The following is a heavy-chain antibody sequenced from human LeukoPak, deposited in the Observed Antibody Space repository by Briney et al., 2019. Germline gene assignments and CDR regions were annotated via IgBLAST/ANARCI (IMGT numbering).Heavy chain of an antibody. D-gene: IGHD2-2*01. CDR2: IRRDGDIT. CDR3: VKDFGQTAAASAY. J-gene: IGHJ4*02. Sequence: GRSLRLSCAASGFTFDDYAMHWVRQVSGKGLEWVAGIRRDGDITGYADSVRGRFTISRDNAKNSLYLQMNSLRVEDTALYYCVKDFGQTAAASAYRGQGTLVAVSS. CDR1: GFTFDDYA. V-gene: IGHV3-9*01.